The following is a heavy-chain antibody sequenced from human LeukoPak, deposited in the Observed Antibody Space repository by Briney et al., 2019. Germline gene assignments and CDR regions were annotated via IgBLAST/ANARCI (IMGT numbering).Heavy chain of an antibody. J-gene: IGHJ4*02. D-gene: IGHD3-10*01. Sequence: GGSLRVSCAASGLTFSSHWMSWVGQAPGEGLGWVGNIKYDGSGKYYVDSVKGRFTISRDNATTSLNLQMNSLRAEDTAVYYCARIFNYGSGSLGGFDYWGQGTLVTVSS. CDR1: GLTFSSHW. V-gene: IGHV3-7*01. CDR3: ARIFNYGSGSLGGFDY. CDR2: IKYDGSGK.